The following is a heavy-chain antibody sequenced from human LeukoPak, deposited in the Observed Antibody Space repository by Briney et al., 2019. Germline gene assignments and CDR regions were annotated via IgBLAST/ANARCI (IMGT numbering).Heavy chain of an antibody. CDR1: GYTFTSYS. V-gene: IGHV1-46*03. CDR2: INPSGGTT. J-gene: IGHJ4*02. Sequence: ASVKVSCKASGYTFTSYSMHWVRQAPGQGLEWMGIINPSGGTTMYAQQFQDRATMTRDTPTSTVYMELSSLRSEDTVMYYCSRAGYWAATGXAXXWGQXTMVT. D-gene: IGHD6-13*01. CDR3: SRAGYWAATGXAXX.